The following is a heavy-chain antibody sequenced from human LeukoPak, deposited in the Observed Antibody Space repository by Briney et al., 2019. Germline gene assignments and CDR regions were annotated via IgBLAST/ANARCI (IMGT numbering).Heavy chain of an antibody. V-gene: IGHV1-46*01. CDR3: AARWCTDYADYRFDP. CDR2: INPSGGST. J-gene: IGHJ5*02. Sequence: ASVKVSCKASGYTFTSYYMHWVRQAPGQGLEWMGIINPSGGSTSYAQKFQGRVTMTRDTSTSTVYMELSSLRSEDTAVYYCAARWCTDYADYRFDPWGQGTLLTVSS. CDR1: GYTFTSYY. D-gene: IGHD4-17*01.